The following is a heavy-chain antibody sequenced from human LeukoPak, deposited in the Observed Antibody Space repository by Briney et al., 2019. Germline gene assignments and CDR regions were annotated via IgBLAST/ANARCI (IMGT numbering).Heavy chain of an antibody. CDR3: ARLKTAAGKNEGIDP. Sequence: SVNVSCKAYGYTFTSYDIKWVRQATGQGLEWMGWMNPNSGNIGYAQKFQGRVTMTRNTSISTAYMELSSLRSEDTAVYYCARLKTAAGKNEGIDPWGQGTLVTVSS. V-gene: IGHV1-8*01. D-gene: IGHD6-13*01. J-gene: IGHJ5*02. CDR2: MNPNSGNI. CDR1: GYTFTSYD.